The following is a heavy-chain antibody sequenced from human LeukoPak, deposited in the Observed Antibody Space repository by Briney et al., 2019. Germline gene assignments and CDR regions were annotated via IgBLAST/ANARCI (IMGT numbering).Heavy chain of an antibody. Sequence: GGSLRLSCAASGFTFSSYEMNWVRQAPGKGLERVSYISSSGSAIYYADSVKGRFTISRDNAKNSLYLQMNSLRAEDTAVYYCARDGEVIIKSEYFQHWGQGTLVTVSS. V-gene: IGHV3-48*03. D-gene: IGHD3-10*01. CDR1: GFTFSSYE. CDR3: ARDGEVIIKSEYFQH. CDR2: ISSSGSAI. J-gene: IGHJ1*01.